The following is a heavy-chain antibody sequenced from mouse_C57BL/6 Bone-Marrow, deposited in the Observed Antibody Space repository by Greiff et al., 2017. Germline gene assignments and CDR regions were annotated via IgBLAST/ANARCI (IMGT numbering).Heavy chain of an antibody. J-gene: IGHJ1*03. CDR2: IYPGDGDT. V-gene: IGHV1-82*01. CDR3: ARKYYGPWYFDV. CDR1: GYAFSSSW. D-gene: IGHD1-1*01. Sequence: QVQLQQSGPELVKPGASVKISCKASGYAFSSSWMNWVKQRTGKGLEWIGRIYPGDGDTNYNGKFKGKATLTADKSSSTAYMQLSSLTSEDSAVYFCARKYYGPWYFDVWGTGTTVTVSS.